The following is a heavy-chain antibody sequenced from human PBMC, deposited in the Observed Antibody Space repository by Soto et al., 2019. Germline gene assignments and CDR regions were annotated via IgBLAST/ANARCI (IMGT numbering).Heavy chain of an antibody. Sequence: PGGSLRLSCAASGFTFSNYAMNWVRQAPGKGLEWVGRIKSKTDGGTTDYAAPVKGRFTISRDDSKNTLYLQMNSLKTEDTAVYYCTTGKAAAARDYWGQGTLVTVSS. CDR1: GFTFSNYA. CDR2: IKSKTDGGTT. D-gene: IGHD6-13*01. V-gene: IGHV3-15*01. CDR3: TTGKAAAARDY. J-gene: IGHJ4*02.